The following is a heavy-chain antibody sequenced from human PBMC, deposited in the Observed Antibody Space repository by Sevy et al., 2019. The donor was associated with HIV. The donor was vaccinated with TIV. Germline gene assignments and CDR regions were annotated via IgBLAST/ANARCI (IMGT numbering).Heavy chain of an antibody. Sequence: GGSLRLSCTGSGFTFGDYAMSWVRQAPGKGLEWIGFIRSKTYGGTTEYAGSGKGRFTISRDDSTSIAYLQMNSLKTEDTAVYYCTRVLGTISPYYYFGIDVWGQGTTVTVSS. CDR1: GFTFGDYA. CDR2: IRSKTYGGTT. J-gene: IGHJ6*02. CDR3: TRVLGTISPYYYFGIDV. V-gene: IGHV3-49*04. D-gene: IGHD3-3*01.